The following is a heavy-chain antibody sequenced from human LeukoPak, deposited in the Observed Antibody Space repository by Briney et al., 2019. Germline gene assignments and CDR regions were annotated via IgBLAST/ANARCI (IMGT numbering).Heavy chain of an antibody. CDR1: GFTFSSYA. CDR2: ISYDGSNK. J-gene: IGHJ4*02. D-gene: IGHD1-1*01. Sequence: GRSLRLSCAASGFTFSSYAMHWVRQAPGKGLEWVAVISYDGSNKYYADSVKGRFTISRDNSKNTLYQQMNSLRAEDTAVYYCARDGNDDPSFDYWGQGTLVTVSS. CDR3: ARDGNDDPSFDY. V-gene: IGHV3-30-3*01.